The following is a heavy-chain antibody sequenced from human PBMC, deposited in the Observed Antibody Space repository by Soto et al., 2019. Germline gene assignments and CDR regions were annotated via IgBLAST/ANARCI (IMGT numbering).Heavy chain of an antibody. D-gene: IGHD4-17*01. CDR1: GGSITNSSYY. J-gene: IGHJ4*02. CDR3: VSQRTTVPTQAYFDY. V-gene: IGHV4-39*01. CDR2: VYYRGRS. Sequence: PSETLSLTCNVSGGSITNSSYYWGWIRQSPGKGLEWLGSVYYRGRSYSKSSVKSRVTISVDTSKNRFSLSLNSVTASDTAVYFCVSQRTTVPTQAYFDYWGPGALVTVSS.